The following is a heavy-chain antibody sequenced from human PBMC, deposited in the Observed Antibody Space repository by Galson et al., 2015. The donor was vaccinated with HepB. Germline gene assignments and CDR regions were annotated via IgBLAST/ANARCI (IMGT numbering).Heavy chain of an antibody. V-gene: IGHV5-10-1*01. CDR3: ARHRYTAMVPTGFDY. CDR1: GYSFTSYW. J-gene: IGHJ4*02. D-gene: IGHD5-18*01. Sequence: QSGAEVKKPGESLRISCKSSGYSFTSYWISWVRQMPGKGLEWMGRIDPSDSYTNYSPFFQGHVTISADKSISTAYLQWSSLKASDTAMYYCARHRYTAMVPTGFDYWGQGTLVTVSS. CDR2: IDPSDSYT.